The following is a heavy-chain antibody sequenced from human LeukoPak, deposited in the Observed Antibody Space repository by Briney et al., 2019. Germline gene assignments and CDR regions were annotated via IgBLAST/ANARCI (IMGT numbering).Heavy chain of an antibody. CDR1: GGSISSGSYY. CDR3: ARDMLLWFGELLYHWYFDL. J-gene: IGHJ2*01. V-gene: IGHV4-61*02. D-gene: IGHD3-10*01. Sequence: SETLSLTCTVSGGSISSGSYYWSWIRQPAGKGLEWIGRIYTSGSTNYNPSLKSRVTISVDTSKNQFSLKLSSVTAADTAVYYCARDMLLWFGELLYHWYFDLWGRGTLVTVSS. CDR2: IYTSGST.